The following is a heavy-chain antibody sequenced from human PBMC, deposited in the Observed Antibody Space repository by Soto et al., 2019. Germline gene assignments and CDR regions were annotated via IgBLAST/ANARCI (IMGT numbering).Heavy chain of an antibody. J-gene: IGHJ4*02. CDR1: GGSFSIGDYY. Sequence: QLQLQLAGPGLMKPSETLSLTCTVSGGSFSIGDYYWGWIRQPPGKGLDWIASINTGGNTYYNPSLKSRLAISVDTSRNQCSLSLRSVTAADTAIYYCASQRPAASGRTFDYWGQGTLVTVSS. V-gene: IGHV4-39*01. CDR3: ASQRPAASGRTFDY. D-gene: IGHD2-2*01. CDR2: INTGGNT.